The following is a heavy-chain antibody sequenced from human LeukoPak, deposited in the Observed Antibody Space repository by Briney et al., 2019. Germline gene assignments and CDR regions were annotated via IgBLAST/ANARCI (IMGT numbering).Heavy chain of an antibody. V-gene: IGHV1-8*01. Sequence: ASVKVSCKASGYTFTSYDINWVRQATGQGLGWMGWMNPNSGNTGYAQKSQGRVTMTRNTSISTAYMELSSLRSEDTAVYYCARGYCSSTSCYPWFDPWGQGTLVTVSS. CDR2: MNPNSGNT. CDR1: GYTFTSYD. CDR3: ARGYCSSTSCYPWFDP. D-gene: IGHD2-2*01. J-gene: IGHJ5*02.